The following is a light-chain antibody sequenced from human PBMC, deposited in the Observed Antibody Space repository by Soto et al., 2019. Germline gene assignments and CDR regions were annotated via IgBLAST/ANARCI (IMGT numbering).Light chain of an antibody. CDR3: GSYTSTDNQFV. V-gene: IGLV2-14*01. CDR2: EVN. Sequence: QSSSVSWSPGQSITISCTGTSTDVGGYNYVSWYQHHPGKGPKLIIYEVNNRPSGVSDRFSGSKSGNKASLTISNLEAEDESDYYCGSYTSTDNQFVFGTGTKVTVL. CDR1: STDVGGYNY. J-gene: IGLJ1*01.